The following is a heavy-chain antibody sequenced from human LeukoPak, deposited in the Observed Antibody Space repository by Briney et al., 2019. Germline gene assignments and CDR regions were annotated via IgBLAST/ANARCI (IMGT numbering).Heavy chain of an antibody. Sequence: PGGSLRLSCAASGFTFSSYWMSWVRQAPGKGLEWVANIKQDGSEKYYVDSVKGRFSISRDNAKNSLYLQMNSLRGADTAVYYCARDWSTFDYWGQGTLVTVSS. CDR3: ARDWSTFDY. J-gene: IGHJ4*02. V-gene: IGHV3-7*05. CDR2: IKQDGSEK. CDR1: GFTFSSYW.